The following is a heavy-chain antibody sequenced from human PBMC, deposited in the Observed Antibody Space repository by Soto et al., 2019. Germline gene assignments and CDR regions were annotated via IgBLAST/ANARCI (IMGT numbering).Heavy chain of an antibody. CDR3: ARGDCVGGTCYSLAGSFFYYMDV. J-gene: IGHJ6*03. CDR2: INSDGIVS. CDR1: GFTFSNYW. V-gene: IGHV3-74*02. D-gene: IGHD2-15*01. Sequence: EVQLVESGGGLVQPGGSLRLSCAASGFTFSNYWMYWVRQAPGKGLEWVSRINSDGIVSSHADSVRGRLTISRDNVKNTLYLHMDSLRAEHTAVYFCARGDCVGGTCYSLAGSFFYYMDVWGKGSTVTVFS.